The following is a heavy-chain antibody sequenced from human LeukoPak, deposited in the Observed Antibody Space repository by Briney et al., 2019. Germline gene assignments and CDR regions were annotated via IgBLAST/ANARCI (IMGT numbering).Heavy chain of an antibody. CDR2: IWYDGSNK. Sequence: PGGSLRLSCAASGFTFSSYGMHWVRQAPGKGLEGVAVIWYDGSNKYYADSVKGRFTISRDNSKNTLYLQMNSLRAEDTAVYYCARDRDYSSSWLDYWGQGTLVTVSS. CDR1: GFTFSSYG. V-gene: IGHV3-33*01. J-gene: IGHJ4*02. CDR3: ARDRDYSSSWLDY. D-gene: IGHD6-13*01.